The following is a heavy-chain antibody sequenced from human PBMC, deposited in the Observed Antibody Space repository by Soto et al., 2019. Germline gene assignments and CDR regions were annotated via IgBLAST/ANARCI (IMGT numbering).Heavy chain of an antibody. CDR3: ARRWGTTFDY. CDR2: IYYSGST. Sequence: QVQLQESGPGLVKPSETLSLTCTVSGGSISCYYWSWLRQPPGKGLEWIGDIYYSGSTNYNPSLKSRVTISVDTSKNQFSLKLSSVTAADTAVYHCARRWGTTFDYWGQGTLVTVSS. J-gene: IGHJ4*02. CDR1: GGSISCYY. V-gene: IGHV4-59*08. D-gene: IGHD3-16*01.